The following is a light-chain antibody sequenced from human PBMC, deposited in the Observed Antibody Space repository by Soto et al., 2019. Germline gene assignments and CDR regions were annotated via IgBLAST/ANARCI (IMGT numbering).Light chain of an antibody. Sequence: EIVMTQSPATLSVSPGERATLSCRASQSVSYNLAWYQQKPGQGPRLLIYGAFTRATGIPARFSGSGSGTEFTLTISSLQSEDFGVYYCQQYKNWPPLTFGGGTNVQIK. J-gene: IGKJ4*01. CDR3: QQYKNWPPLT. CDR1: QSVSYN. V-gene: IGKV3-15*01. CDR2: GAF.